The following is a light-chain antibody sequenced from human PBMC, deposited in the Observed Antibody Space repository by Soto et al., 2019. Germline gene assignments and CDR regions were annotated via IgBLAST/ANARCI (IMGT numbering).Light chain of an antibody. J-gene: IGKJ5*01. CDR2: EAS. V-gene: IGKV1-9*01. CDR1: HDISHF. Sequence: DIQLTLSPSLLSAPIGDRVTITCRASHDISHFVAWYQQKPGKAPKLLIYEASTLQGGVPSRFSGRGSGTEFTLTISGLLPEVVAAYRCQQLYTLPFTFGQGTLLEIK. CDR3: QQLYTLPFT.